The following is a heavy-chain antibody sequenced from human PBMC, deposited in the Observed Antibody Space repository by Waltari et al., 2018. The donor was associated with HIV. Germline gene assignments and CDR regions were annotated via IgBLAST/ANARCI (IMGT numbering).Heavy chain of an antibody. Sequence: QVQLVESGGGLFPPGKSLRLSCTGSGFSFSSYALHWVRQAPGMGLGGVAAISYDGSRVYYADSVKGRFIISRDNGMSTVYLRMTRLRSEDTAVYFCAKGPGLRDLEWLPYWGQGTLVSVS. D-gene: IGHD3-3*01. CDR2: ISYDGSRV. CDR1: GFSFSSYA. J-gene: IGHJ4*02. V-gene: IGHV3-30*18. CDR3: AKGPGLRDLEWLPY.